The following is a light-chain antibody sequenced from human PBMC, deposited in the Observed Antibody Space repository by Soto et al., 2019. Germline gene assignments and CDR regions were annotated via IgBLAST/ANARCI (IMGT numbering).Light chain of an antibody. Sequence: DIVMTQSPATLSVAPGERATLSCRARRNINSKLSWYQQKPGQAPRHLISGASTRATGIPARLSGSGSGTEFTLTICSLQSEDFAVYYCQQYYDYPPLIFVVGTKVEIK. CDR1: RNINSK. V-gene: IGKV3-15*01. CDR2: GAS. CDR3: QQYYDYPPLI. J-gene: IGKJ4*01.